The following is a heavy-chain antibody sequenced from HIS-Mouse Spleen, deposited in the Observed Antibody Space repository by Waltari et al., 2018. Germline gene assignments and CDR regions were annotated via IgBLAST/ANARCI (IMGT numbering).Heavy chain of an antibody. Sequence: QVQLVESGGGVVQPGRSLRRPCAASGFTFSSYGMHWVRQAPGKGLEWVAVISYDGSNKYYADSVKGRFTISRDNSKNTLYLQMNSLRDEDTAVYYCAKDKHHAFDYWGQGTLVTVSS. CDR1: GFTFSSYG. V-gene: IGHV3-30*18. J-gene: IGHJ4*02. CDR3: AKDKHHAFDY. CDR2: ISYDGSNK.